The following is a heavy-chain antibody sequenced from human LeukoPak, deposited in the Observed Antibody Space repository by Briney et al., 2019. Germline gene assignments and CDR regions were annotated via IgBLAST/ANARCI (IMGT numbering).Heavy chain of an antibody. CDR1: GFTFTSYA. Sequence: PGGSLRLSCAASGFTFTSYAMSWVRQAPGKGLEWVSGMRGSGGSTYYADSVKGRFTISRDNSKNTLSLDINSLRVEDTAVYYCAKGYIAIYQAFDYWGQGTLVTVSS. V-gene: IGHV3-23*01. CDR3: AKGYIAIYQAFDY. CDR2: MRGSGGST. J-gene: IGHJ4*02. D-gene: IGHD2-2*01.